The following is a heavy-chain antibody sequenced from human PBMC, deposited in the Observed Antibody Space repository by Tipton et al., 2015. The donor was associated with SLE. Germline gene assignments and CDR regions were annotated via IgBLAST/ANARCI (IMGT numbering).Heavy chain of an antibody. CDR3: AKSVWGSTSYGMDV. CDR2: ISPSGNT. CDR1: GGSISSTNW. V-gene: IGHV4-4*02. D-gene: IGHD2-2*01. Sequence: TPSLTCVVSGGSISSTNWWGWVRQTPQRGLEWFGEISPSGNTNYNPSLKSRATISLEKSKNQFSLRLTSVTVADTAVYYCAKSVWGSTSYGMDVWGQGTTVVVSS. J-gene: IGHJ6*02.